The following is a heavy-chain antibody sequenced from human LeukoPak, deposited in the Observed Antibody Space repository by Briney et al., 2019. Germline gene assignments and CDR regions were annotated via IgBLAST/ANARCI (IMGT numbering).Heavy chain of an antibody. CDR3: VHCGGDCYPCCGMDV. CDR2: ISSSGSGGNT. D-gene: IGHD2-21*02. J-gene: IGHJ6*02. Sequence: GGSLRLSCTASGVTLSSYAMSWARQAPGKGLEWVSGISSSGSGGNTYYADSVRGRFTISRDNSKNTLYLQMNSLRAEDTAVYYCVHCGGDCYPCCGMDVWGQGTTVAVSS. CDR1: GVTLSSYA. V-gene: IGHV3-23*01.